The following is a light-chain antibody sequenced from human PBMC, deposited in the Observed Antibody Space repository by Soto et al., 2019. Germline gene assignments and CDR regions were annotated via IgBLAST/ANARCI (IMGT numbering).Light chain of an antibody. CDR1: SSNIGNNY. CDR3: AAWDDSLSGYVI. CDR2: RSN. V-gene: IGLV1-47*01. J-gene: IGLJ2*01. Sequence: QLVLTPPPSASGTPGQRVTISCSGSSSNIGNNYVYWYQKLPGTAPKLLIYRSNQRPSGVPDRFSGSKSGTSASLAISGLRSEDEADYYCAAWDDSLSGYVIFGGGTKVTVL.